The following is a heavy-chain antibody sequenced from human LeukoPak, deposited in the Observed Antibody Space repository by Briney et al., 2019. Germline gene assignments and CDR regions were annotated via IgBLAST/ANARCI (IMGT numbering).Heavy chain of an antibody. CDR3: AKGEGYSSSWYFVY. V-gene: IGHV3-9*01. CDR2: ISWNSGSI. J-gene: IGHJ4*02. Sequence: GGSLRLSCAASGFTFDDYAMHWVRQAPGKGLEWVSGISWNSGSIGYADSVKGRFTISRDNAKNSLYLQMNSLRAEDTAVYYCAKGEGYSSSWYFVYWGQGTLVTVSS. D-gene: IGHD6-13*01. CDR1: GFTFDDYA.